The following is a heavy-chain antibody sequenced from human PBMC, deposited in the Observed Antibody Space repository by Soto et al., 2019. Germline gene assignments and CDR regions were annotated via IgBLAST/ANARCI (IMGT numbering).Heavy chain of an antibody. D-gene: IGHD3-16*01. CDR2: IGSSSSYV. V-gene: IGHV3-21*01. CDR3: ARDGGTDSHYYYYGMDF. J-gene: IGHJ6*02. CDR1: GFTFSSYS. Sequence: GGSLRLSCAASGFTFSSYSMNWVRQAPGKGLEWISSIGSSSSYVYYADSVKGRFTISRDNAKNSLYLQMNSLRAEDTAVYYCARDGGTDSHYYYYGMDFWGQGTTVTVAS.